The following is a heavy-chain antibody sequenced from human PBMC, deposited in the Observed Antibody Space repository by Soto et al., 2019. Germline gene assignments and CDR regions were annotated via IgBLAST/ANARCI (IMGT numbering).Heavy chain of an antibody. J-gene: IGHJ3*02. D-gene: IGHD3-9*01. CDR2: IYWDDDK. V-gene: IGHV2-5*02. Sequence: SGPTLVNPTQTLTLTCTFSGFSLSTSGVGVGWIRQPPGKALEWLALIYWDDDKRYSPSLKSRLTITKDTSKNQVVLTMTNMDPVDTATYYCALSAPKLRYFDWLSNDAFDIWGQGTMVTVSS. CDR3: ALSAPKLRYFDWLSNDAFDI. CDR1: GFSLSTSGVG.